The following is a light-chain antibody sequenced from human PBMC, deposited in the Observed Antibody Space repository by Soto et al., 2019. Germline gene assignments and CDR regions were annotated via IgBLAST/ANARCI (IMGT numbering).Light chain of an antibody. Sequence: EIVLTQSPGTLSLSPGEGATLSCRASQTININYLAWYQQKPGQAPRLLMYATSSRATGIPDRFSGSGSGTAFTLPISRLEPEDFAMYSGQKYDTSPRTFGQGTTVEI. V-gene: IGKV3-20*01. J-gene: IGKJ1*01. CDR1: QTININY. CDR3: QKYDTSPRT. CDR2: ATS.